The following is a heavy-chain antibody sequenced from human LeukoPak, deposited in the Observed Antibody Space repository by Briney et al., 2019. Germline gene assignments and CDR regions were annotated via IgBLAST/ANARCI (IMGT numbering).Heavy chain of an antibody. CDR3: ARRAGDGNNYRDAFDI. Sequence: GESLKISCKGSGYSFTSYWIGWVRQVPGKGLEWTGIIYPGDSDTRYSPSFQGQVSISVDKSISAAYLQWSSLKASDTALYYCARRAGDGNNYRDAFDIWGQGTMVTVSS. CDR2: IYPGDSDT. J-gene: IGHJ3*02. V-gene: IGHV5-51*01. CDR1: GYSFTSYW. D-gene: IGHD5-24*01.